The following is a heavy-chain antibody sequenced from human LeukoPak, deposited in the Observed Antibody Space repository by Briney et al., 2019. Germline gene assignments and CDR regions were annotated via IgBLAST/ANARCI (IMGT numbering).Heavy chain of an antibody. V-gene: IGHV1-69*13. D-gene: IGHD3-22*01. Sequence: SVKVPCKASGGTFSSYAISWVRQAPGQGLEWMGGIIPIFGTANYAQMFQGRGTITADESTSTAYMELSSLRSDDTAVYHCARETPYNSGYYYGVYWGQGTLVTVSS. J-gene: IGHJ4*02. CDR2: IIPIFGTA. CDR1: GGTFSSYA. CDR3: ARETPYNSGYYYGVY.